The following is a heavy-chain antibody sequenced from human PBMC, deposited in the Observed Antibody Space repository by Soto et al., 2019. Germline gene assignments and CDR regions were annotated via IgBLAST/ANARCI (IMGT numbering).Heavy chain of an antibody. CDR1: EFSISPYW. CDR3: VRDGDVRRPADCCRQYKH. V-gene: IGHV3-7*03. CDR2: IKEDGSAE. Sequence: PGGSLRLSCVASEFSISPYWMSWVRQAPGKGLEWVANIKEDGSAERYVDSARDRFLISRDNTKNSLYLQMTNLRAEDTAIYYCVRDGDVRRPADCCRQYKHWGRGTRVTVSS. J-gene: IGHJ4*02. D-gene: IGHD2-21*01.